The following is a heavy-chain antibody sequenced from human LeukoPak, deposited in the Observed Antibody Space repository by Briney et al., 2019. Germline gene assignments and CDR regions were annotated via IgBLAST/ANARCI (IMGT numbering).Heavy chain of an antibody. CDR2: IIPIFGTA. Sequence: GSSVKVSCKASGGTFISYAISWVRQAPGHGLEWMGGIIPIFGTANYAQKFQGRVTITADESTSTAYMELSSLRSEDTAVYYCARDWGTLEDYYYGMDVWGQGTTVTVSS. V-gene: IGHV1-69*01. D-gene: IGHD1-14*01. CDR1: GGTFISYA. CDR3: ARDWGTLEDYYYGMDV. J-gene: IGHJ6*02.